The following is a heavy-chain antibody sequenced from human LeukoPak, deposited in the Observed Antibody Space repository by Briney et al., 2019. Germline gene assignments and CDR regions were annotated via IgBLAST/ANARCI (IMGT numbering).Heavy chain of an antibody. CDR3: AREVGQIDY. V-gene: IGHV1-2*02. J-gene: IGHJ4*02. CDR2: INPKSGGT. D-gene: IGHD3/OR15-3a*01. Sequence: ASVKVSCKASGYSFTAYFVHSVRQAPGQGLEWMGWINPKSGGTIYAQRFQGRVTMTRDTSISTVYMELNRLRSDDTAVYYCAREVGQIDYWGQGTLVTVSS. CDR1: GYSFTAYF.